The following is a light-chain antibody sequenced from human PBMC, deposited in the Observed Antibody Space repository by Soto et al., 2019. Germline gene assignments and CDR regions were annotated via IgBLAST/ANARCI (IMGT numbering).Light chain of an antibody. V-gene: IGKV1-5*03. CDR1: QSINHW. J-gene: IGKJ1*01. CDR3: QQYNNYHRT. CDR2: QAS. Sequence: DIQMTQSPSTLSASVGDRVTITCRASQSINHWLAWYPQKPGKAPNLLIYQASNKASGVPSRFSGSESGTEFTLTISSLQPDDFANDYCQQYNNYHRTFDQGTKVEIK.